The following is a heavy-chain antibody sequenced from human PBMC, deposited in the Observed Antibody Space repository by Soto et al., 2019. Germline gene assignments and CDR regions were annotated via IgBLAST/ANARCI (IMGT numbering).Heavy chain of an antibody. J-gene: IGHJ6*02. V-gene: IGHV1-18*01. CDR2: ISAYNGNT. Sequence: QVQVVQSGAEVKKPGASVKVSCKASGYTFTSYGFSWVRQAPGQGLEWMGWISAYNGNTNYAQKLQGRVTMTTDTSTSTAYMELRSLRSDDTAVYFCARAAVGYCRGGSCPLGMDVWGQGTTVTVSS. D-gene: IGHD2-15*01. CDR3: ARAAVGYCRGGSCPLGMDV. CDR1: GYTFTSYG.